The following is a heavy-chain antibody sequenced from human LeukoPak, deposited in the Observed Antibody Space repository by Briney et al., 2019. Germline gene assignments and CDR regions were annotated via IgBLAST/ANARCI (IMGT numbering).Heavy chain of an antibody. J-gene: IGHJ2*01. CDR2: FDIAYVET. CDR3: VSDRSDGGFPESNGYPTFDL. CDR1: GYALSESS. D-gene: IGHD5-24*01. Sequence: GASVKFSCKVSGYALSESSIHWVRQTPGEGFEWLGGFDIAYVETAYAQKFRGRLTMTEDTSTDTAYMELINLRSDDTAVYFCVSDRSDGGFPESNGYPTFDLWGRGTLVTVSS. V-gene: IGHV1-24*01.